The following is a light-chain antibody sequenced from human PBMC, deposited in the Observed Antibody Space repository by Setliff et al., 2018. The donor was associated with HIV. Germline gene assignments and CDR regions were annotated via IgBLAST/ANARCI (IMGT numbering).Light chain of an antibody. V-gene: IGLV2-14*03. J-gene: IGLJ1*01. Sequence: QSALTQPASVSGSPGQSFTISCTGISSDVGGYYSVSWYQQHPGKAPKLMIYDVINRPSGVSNRFSGSKSGNTASLTISGLQPEDEADYYCCSYTSSDTYVFGIGTKVTVL. CDR3: CSYTSSDTYV. CDR2: DVI. CDR1: SSDVGGYYS.